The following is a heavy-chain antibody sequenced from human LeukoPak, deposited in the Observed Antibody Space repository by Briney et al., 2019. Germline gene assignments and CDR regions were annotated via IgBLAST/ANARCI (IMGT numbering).Heavy chain of an antibody. Sequence: SQTLSLTCALSGDIFSSNSAAWNWIRQSPSRGLEWLGRTYYRSNLYKDYAVSVKSRITINPDTSKTQFSLQLNSVTPEDTAVYYCARESGYSGYDRSGMITFGGVILNWGQGTLVTVSS. V-gene: IGHV6-1*01. CDR1: GDIFSSNSAA. D-gene: IGHD3-16*01. J-gene: IGHJ4*02. CDR3: ARESGYSGYDRSGMITFGGVILN. CDR2: TYYRSNLYK.